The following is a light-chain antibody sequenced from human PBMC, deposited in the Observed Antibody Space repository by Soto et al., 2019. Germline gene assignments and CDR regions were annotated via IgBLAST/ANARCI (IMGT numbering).Light chain of an antibody. CDR2: DVS. Sequence: DIQMTHSPSTLSASVGDRVTITCRASQSINAWLAWYQQKPGKAPKLLIYDVSTLDSGVPLRFSGSASGTEFTLTISSLQPEDFATYYCQQLNTYPITFGQGTRLEIK. J-gene: IGKJ5*01. CDR3: QQLNTYPIT. V-gene: IGKV1-5*01. CDR1: QSINAW.